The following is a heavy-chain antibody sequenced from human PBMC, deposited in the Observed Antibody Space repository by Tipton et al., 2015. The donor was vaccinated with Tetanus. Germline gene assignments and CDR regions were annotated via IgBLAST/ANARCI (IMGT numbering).Heavy chain of an antibody. J-gene: IGHJ4*02. CDR1: GFTFRSYW. CDR2: IKEDGSEM. D-gene: IGHD2/OR15-2a*01. V-gene: IGHV3-7*01. CDR3: ARLRVYCSTACYSREDY. Sequence: SLRLSCVASGFTFRSYWMSWVRQAPGKGLEWVANIKEDGSEMYYADSVKGRSTISRDNARNSLSVHMNSLTAEDTAVYYCARLRVYCSTACYSREDYWGQGILVTVSS.